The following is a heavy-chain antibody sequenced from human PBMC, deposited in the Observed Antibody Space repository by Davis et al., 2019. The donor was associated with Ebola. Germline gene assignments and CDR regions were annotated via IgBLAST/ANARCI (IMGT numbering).Heavy chain of an antibody. CDR3: ANERRTTVVTPESYFQH. D-gene: IGHD4-23*01. Sequence: PGGSLRLSCAASGLTFSSYAMSWVRQAPGKGLEWVSAISGSGGSTYYADSVKGRFTISRDNSKNTLYLQMNSLRAEDTAVYYCANERRTTVVTPESYFQHWGQGTLVTVSS. CDR2: ISGSGGST. J-gene: IGHJ1*01. CDR1: GLTFSSYA. V-gene: IGHV3-23*01.